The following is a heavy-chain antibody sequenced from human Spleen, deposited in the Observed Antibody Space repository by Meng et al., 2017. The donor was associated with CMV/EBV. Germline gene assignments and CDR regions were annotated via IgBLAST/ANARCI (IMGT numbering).Heavy chain of an antibody. CDR2: INWNGGRT. D-gene: IGHD1-26*01. V-gene: IGHV3-20*01. CDR3: ARERGVGGLSPSYGMDV. J-gene: IGHJ6*02. Sequence: FTFGDRARSWVRQVPGKGLEWVSGINWNGGRTDYADSVKGRFTISRDNGKNSLYLEMNSLRAEDTALYHCARERGVGGLSPSYGMDVWGQGTMVTVSS. CDR1: FTFGDRA.